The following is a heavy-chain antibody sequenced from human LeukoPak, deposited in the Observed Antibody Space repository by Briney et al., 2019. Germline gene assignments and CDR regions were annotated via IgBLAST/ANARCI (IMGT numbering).Heavy chain of an antibody. V-gene: IGHV1-69*01. D-gene: IGHD5-18*01. Sequence: ASVKVSCKASGGTFSSYAISWVRQAPGQGLEWMGGIIPIFGTANYAQKFQGRVTITADESTSTAYMELSSLRSEDTAVYYCASIQAGYYYYGMDVWGQGTTVTVSS. CDR1: GGTFSSYA. CDR2: IIPIFGTA. J-gene: IGHJ6*02. CDR3: ASIQAGYYYYGMDV.